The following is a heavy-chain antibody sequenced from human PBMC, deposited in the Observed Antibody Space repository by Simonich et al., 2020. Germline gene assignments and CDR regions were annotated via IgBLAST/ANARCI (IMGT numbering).Heavy chain of an antibody. Sequence: EVQLVESGGGLVKAGGSLRLSCAAPSFTFSSYDMHWGRQATQKRLWWLYTLVTAGDTYFPGSLKGRFTISRENAKNSLYLQMNSLRAGAPAVYYCARGGYSGSYNWFDPWGQGTLVTVSS. J-gene: IGHJ5*02. V-gene: IGHV3-13*01. CDR1: SFTFSSYD. D-gene: IGHD1-26*01. CDR3: ARGGYSGSYNWFDP. CDR2: LVTAGDT.